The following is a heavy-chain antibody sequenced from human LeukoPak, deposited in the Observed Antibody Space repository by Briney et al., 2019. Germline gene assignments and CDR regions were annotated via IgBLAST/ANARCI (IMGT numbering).Heavy chain of an antibody. D-gene: IGHD3-10*01. Sequence: GGSLRLSCAASGFTFNGYAMSWVRQAPGKGLEWVSVISGTGGSTYYADSVKGRFTISRDNSKNTLYLQMNSLRAEDTAVYYCAKEQGLYGSGSYPFDYWGQGTLVTVSS. CDR1: GFTFNGYA. J-gene: IGHJ4*02. CDR2: ISGTGGST. CDR3: AKEQGLYGSGSYPFDY. V-gene: IGHV3-23*01.